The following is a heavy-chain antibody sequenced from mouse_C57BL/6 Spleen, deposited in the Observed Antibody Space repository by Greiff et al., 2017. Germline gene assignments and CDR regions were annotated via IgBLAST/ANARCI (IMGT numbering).Heavy chain of an antibody. CDR1: GYSFTDYN. CDR2: INPNYGTT. CDR3: ARGEESPYAMDD. Sequence: LKESGPELVNPGASVTISCKASGYSFTDYNMNWVKQSNGKSLEWIGVINPNYGTTSYNQKFKGKATLTVDPSSSTVYMLLNSLTSEDSAVYYCARGEESPYAMDDWGQGTSVTVSS. J-gene: IGHJ4*01. V-gene: IGHV1-39*01.